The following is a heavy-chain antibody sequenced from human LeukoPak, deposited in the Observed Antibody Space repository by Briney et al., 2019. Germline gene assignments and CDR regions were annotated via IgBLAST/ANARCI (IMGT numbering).Heavy chain of an antibody. CDR1: GGSFSGYY. V-gene: IGHV4-34*01. CDR3: ARGRHCSGTSCYYFDY. Sequence: PSETLSLTCAVYGGSFSGYYWSWIRQPPGKGLEWIGEINHSGSTNYNPSLKSRVTISVDTSKNQFSLKLSSVTAADTAVYYCARGRHCSGTSCYYFDYWGQGTLVTVSS. J-gene: IGHJ4*02. CDR2: INHSGST. D-gene: IGHD2-2*01.